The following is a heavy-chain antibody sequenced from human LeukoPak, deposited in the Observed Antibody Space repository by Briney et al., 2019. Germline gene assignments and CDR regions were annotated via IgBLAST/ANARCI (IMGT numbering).Heavy chain of an antibody. D-gene: IGHD3-22*01. V-gene: IGHV3-30-3*01. CDR2: ISYDGSNK. Sequence: GGSLRLSCAASGFTFSSYAMHWVRQAPGKGLEWVAVISYDGSNKYYADSVKGRFTISRDNSKNTLYLQMNSPRAEDTAVYYCARDCYDSSGSFDYWGQGTLVTVSS. J-gene: IGHJ4*02. CDR3: ARDCYDSSGSFDY. CDR1: GFTFSSYA.